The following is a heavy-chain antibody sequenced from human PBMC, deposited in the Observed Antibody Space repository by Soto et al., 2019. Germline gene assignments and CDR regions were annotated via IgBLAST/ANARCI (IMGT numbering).Heavy chain of an antibody. CDR3: ARDSYTKSGGMDF. J-gene: IGHJ4*02. V-gene: IGHV3-11*01. CDR2: ISSSGSTI. Sequence: QVHLVESGGGLVKPGGSLRLSCVASGFTLNDYYVSWIRQAPGKGLEWISYISSSGSTIYYADSVKGRITVSREHAINSVILQMNSLRVEDTAMYFCARDSYTKSGGMDFWGQGTLVTVSS. CDR1: GFTLNDYY. D-gene: IGHD2-15*01.